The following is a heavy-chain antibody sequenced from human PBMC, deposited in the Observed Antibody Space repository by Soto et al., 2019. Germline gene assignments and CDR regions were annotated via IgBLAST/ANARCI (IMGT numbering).Heavy chain of an antibody. V-gene: IGHV3-23*01. CDR1: GFTFSNYA. D-gene: IGHD6-19*01. Sequence: GGSLRLSCAASGFTFSNYAMSWVRQAPGKGLEWVSGISGSGGSTYYADSVKGRFTISRDNSKNTLYLQMNSLRAEDTAVYYWARERSGWAQVVDSGGQGTLVTVPQ. CDR3: ARERSGWAQVVDS. CDR2: ISGSGGST. J-gene: IGHJ4*02.